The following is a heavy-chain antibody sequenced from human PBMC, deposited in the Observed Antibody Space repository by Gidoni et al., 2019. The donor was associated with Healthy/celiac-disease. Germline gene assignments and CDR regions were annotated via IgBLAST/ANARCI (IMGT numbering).Heavy chain of an antibody. CDR1: GFTFSSYS. J-gene: IGHJ6*03. CDR2: ISSSSSTI. CDR3: ARQKLPIFGVDDYYMDV. D-gene: IGHD3-3*01. Sequence: EVQLVESGGGLLQPGGSLRLSCAASGFTFSSYSMNWVRQAPGKGLEWVSYISSSSSTIYYADSVKGRFTISRDNAKNSLYLQMNSLRAEDTAVYYCARQKLPIFGVDDYYMDVWGKGTTVTVSS. V-gene: IGHV3-48*01.